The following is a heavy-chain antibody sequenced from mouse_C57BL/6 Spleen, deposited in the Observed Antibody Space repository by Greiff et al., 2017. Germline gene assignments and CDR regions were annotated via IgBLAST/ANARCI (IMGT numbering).Heavy chain of an antibody. J-gene: IGHJ3*01. Sequence: EVKLVESGGGLVKPGGSLKLSCAASGFTFSDYGMHWVRQAPEKGLEWVAYISSGSSTIYYADTVKGRFTLSRDNAKNTLFLQMTSLRAEDTAMYYCAQSSYGAYWGQGTRVTVSA. CDR1: GFTFSDYG. V-gene: IGHV5-17*01. D-gene: IGHD1-1*01. CDR2: ISSGSSTI. CDR3: AQSSYGAY.